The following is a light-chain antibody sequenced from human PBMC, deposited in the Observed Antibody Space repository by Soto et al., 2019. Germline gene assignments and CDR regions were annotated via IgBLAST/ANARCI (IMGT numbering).Light chain of an antibody. V-gene: IGKV2-30*01. Sequence: DVVMTQSPLSLPVTVGQPSSISCKSSQSLAYNDGSTYLNWLELVPGQSPRRRMYNVSNRESGVRNRCSGSGTGTESTMKICRVEAEDVGVYYCMQGTYGPRTLGQGTKV. CDR3: MQGTYGPRT. J-gene: IGKJ1*01. CDR1: QSLAYNDGSTY. CDR2: NVS.